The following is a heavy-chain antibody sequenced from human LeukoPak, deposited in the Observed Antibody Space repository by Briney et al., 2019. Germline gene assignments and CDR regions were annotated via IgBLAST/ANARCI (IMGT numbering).Heavy chain of an antibody. V-gene: IGHV4-30-2*01. CDR3: ARGQVYYDSSGYNAGDAFDI. J-gene: IGHJ3*02. CDR2: IYHSGST. D-gene: IGHD3-22*01. Sequence: PSQTLSLTCAVSGGSISSGGYSWSWIRQPPGKGLEWIGYIYHSGSTYYNPSLKSRVTISVDRSKNQFSLKLSSVTAADTAVYYCARGQVYYDSSGYNAGDAFDIWGQGTMVTVSS. CDR1: GGSISSGGYS.